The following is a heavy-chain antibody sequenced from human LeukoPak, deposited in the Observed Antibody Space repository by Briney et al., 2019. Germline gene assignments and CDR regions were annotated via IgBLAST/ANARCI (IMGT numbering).Heavy chain of an antibody. Sequence: SQTLSLTCTVSGGSISSGSYYWSWIRQPAGKGLEWIGRIYTSGSTNYNPSLKSRVTMSVDTSKNQFSLKLSSVTAADTAVYYCARVVPPSITMVRGQWFDPWGQGTLVTVSS. CDR3: ARVVPPSITMVRGQWFDP. D-gene: IGHD3-10*01. CDR1: GGSISSGSYY. CDR2: IYTSGST. V-gene: IGHV4-61*02. J-gene: IGHJ5*02.